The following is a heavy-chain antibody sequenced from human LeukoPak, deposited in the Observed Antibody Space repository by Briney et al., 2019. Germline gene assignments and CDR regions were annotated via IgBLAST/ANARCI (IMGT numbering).Heavy chain of an antibody. Sequence: PGGSLRLSCAASGFTFSSYSMNWVRQAPGKGLEWVSSISSSSSYIYYADSVKGRFTISRDNAKNSLYLQMNSLRAEDTAVYYCASHGVVPAALYYWGQGTLVTVSS. CDR2: ISSSSSYI. CDR1: GFTFSSYS. CDR3: ASHGVVPAALYY. V-gene: IGHV3-21*01. D-gene: IGHD2-2*01. J-gene: IGHJ4*02.